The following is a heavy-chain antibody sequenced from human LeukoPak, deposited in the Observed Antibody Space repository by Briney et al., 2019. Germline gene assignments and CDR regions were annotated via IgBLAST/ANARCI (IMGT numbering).Heavy chain of an antibody. CDR1: GYTFTSYY. D-gene: IGHD2/OR15-2a*01. CDR3: AREVPENFNFDY. CDR2: IKLSGGST. J-gene: IGHJ4*02. V-gene: IGHV1-46*01. Sequence: ASVKVSCKSSGYTFTSYYTHWVRQAPGQGREWMGIIKLSGGSTLYAQKFEGRVTVNSDMSTSTVYVELSSMRSEDTAVYYCAREVPENFNFDYWGQGTLVTVSS.